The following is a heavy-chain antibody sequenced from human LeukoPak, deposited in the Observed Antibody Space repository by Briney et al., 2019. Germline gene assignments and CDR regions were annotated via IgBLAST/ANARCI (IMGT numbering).Heavy chain of an antibody. J-gene: IGHJ4*02. D-gene: IGHD4-11*01. CDR1: GGAFSGYY. Sequence: PSETLSLTCAVYGGAFSGYYWSWIRQPPGKGLEWIGEINHSGDTKYNPSLKSRVSMSVDVSKDQFSLELTSLTAADTAVYYCARGSRNYSNYEGADYWGQGTLVTVSS. CDR3: ARGSRNYSNYEGADY. V-gene: IGHV4-34*01. CDR2: INHSGDT.